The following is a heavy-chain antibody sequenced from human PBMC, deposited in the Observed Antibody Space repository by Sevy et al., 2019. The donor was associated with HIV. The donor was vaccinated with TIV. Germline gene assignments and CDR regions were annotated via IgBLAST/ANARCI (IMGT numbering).Heavy chain of an antibody. J-gene: IGHJ4*02. CDR1: GYSFSSYW. Sequence: GESLKISCKGSGYSFSSYWIGWVRQMPGKGLEWMGIIYPGGSDTRYSPSFQGQVTISVDKSISPAYLQWSSLKASDTAMYYCASSLDYYGSGSYWDYWGQGTLVTVSS. CDR2: IYPGGSDT. V-gene: IGHV5-51*01. D-gene: IGHD3-10*01. CDR3: ASSLDYYGSGSYWDY.